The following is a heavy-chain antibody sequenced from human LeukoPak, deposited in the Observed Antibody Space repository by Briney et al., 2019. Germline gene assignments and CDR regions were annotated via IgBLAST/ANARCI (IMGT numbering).Heavy chain of an antibody. CDR1: GGSISSYC. D-gene: IGHD6-19*01. Sequence: PSETLSLTCTVSGGSISSYCWSWIRRPPGKGLEWIGDIYYSGSAYYNPSLKSRVTISVDTSKNQFSLRLSSVTAADTAVYFCTRGYRSGLAGYWGQGTLVTVSS. CDR2: IYYSGSA. CDR3: TRGYRSGLAGY. V-gene: IGHV4-59*08. J-gene: IGHJ4*02.